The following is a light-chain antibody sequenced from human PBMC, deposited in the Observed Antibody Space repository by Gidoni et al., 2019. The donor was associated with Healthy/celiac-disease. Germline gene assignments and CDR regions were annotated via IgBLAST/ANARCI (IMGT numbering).Light chain of an antibody. J-gene: IGKJ5*01. CDR1: QSISSY. Sequence: DIQMTQSPSSLSASVGDRVTITCRASQSISSYLNWYQQKPGKAPKRLIYAASSLQSGVPSRFSGSGSGTDFTLTISSLQPEDFATYYCLQSYSNPLTFGQXTRLEIK. CDR2: AAS. V-gene: IGKV1-39*01. CDR3: LQSYSNPLT.